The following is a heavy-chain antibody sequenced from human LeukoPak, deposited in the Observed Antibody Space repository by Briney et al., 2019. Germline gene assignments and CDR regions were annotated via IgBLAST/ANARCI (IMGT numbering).Heavy chain of an antibody. CDR3: ARESCSGGSCYSDY. V-gene: IGHV4-59*01. J-gene: IGHJ4*02. CDR2: IYYSGST. D-gene: IGHD2-15*01. CDR1: GGSISSYY. Sequence: SETLSLTCTVSGGSISSYYWSWIRQPPGKGLEWIGYIYYSGSTNYNPSLKSRVTISVDTSKNQFSLKLSSVTAADTAVYYCARESCSGGSCYSDYWGKGTLVTVSS.